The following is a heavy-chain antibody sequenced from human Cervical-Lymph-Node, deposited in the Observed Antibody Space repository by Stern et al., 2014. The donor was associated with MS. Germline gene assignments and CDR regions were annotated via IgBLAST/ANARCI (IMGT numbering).Heavy chain of an antibody. CDR2: INTINGNP. V-gene: IGHV7-4-1*02. Sequence: VQLVESGSELKKPGASVKVSCQASGYTFTSYPMNWVRQAPGQGLEWMGWINTINGNPTYAQGFTGRFVFSLDTSVSTAYLQISSLKAEDTAVYYCATFTTTFDYWGRGTLVTVSS. J-gene: IGHJ4*02. CDR1: GYTFTSYP. CDR3: ATFTTTFDY. D-gene: IGHD1-1*01.